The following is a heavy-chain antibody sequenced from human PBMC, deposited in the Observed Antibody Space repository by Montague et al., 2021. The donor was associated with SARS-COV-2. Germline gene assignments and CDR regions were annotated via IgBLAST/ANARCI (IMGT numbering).Heavy chain of an antibody. CDR2: VSHPGSA. CDR3: ARSVYNRVIFVVSHRYYFDY. D-gene: IGHD3-9*01. Sequence: SETLSLTCAVYTEAFNGYYWTWIRQPHGKGLEWIGEVSHPGSAKYNPSLKSRVTISVDTYRKQVSLTLTSVTAGDTATYYCARSVYNRVIFVVSHRYYFDYWGQGNMVAVSA. V-gene: IGHV4-34*01. CDR1: TEAFNGYY. J-gene: IGHJ4*02.